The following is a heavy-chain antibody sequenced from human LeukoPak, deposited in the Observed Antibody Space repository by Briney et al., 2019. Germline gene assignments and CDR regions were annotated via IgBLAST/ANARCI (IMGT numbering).Heavy chain of an antibody. Sequence: SETLSLTCTVSSHSIRISEYYLDWIRQPPGKGLEWTGNIFRTGTTYYNPSLKSRVTISLDMSKNQFSLEMTSVTAADTALYFCARRAPSLDYFDYWGQGTLVTVSS. CDR1: SHSIRISEYY. J-gene: IGHJ4*02. CDR2: IFRTGTT. V-gene: IGHV4-38-2*02. D-gene: IGHD6-13*01. CDR3: ARRAPSLDYFDY.